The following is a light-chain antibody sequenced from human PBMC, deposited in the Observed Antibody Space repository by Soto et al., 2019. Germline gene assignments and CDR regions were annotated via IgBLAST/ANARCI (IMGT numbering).Light chain of an antibody. V-gene: IGKV3-15*01. CDR3: QQYSSCPPTYT. CDR2: RAS. CDR1: QSVSSY. Sequence: EIVMTQSPATLSVSPGGRATLSCRASQSVSSYLAWYQQRPGQPPRLLIYRASTRATGIPARFSGSGSGTEFSLSISTLPSEDFAVYYCQQYSSCPPTYTFGQGTKLEI. J-gene: IGKJ2*01.